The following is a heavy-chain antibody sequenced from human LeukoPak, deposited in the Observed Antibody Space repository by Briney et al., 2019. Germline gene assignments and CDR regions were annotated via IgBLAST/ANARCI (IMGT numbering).Heavy chain of an antibody. J-gene: IGHJ4*02. CDR1: GFTFISYA. V-gene: IGHV3-23*01. D-gene: IGHD1-7*01. CDR3: ARGPGTTSPFDY. Sequence: GGSLRLSCAASGFTFISYAMSWVRQAPGKGLEWVAGFSGGDGTASYADSVKGRFTISRDNSKNTLYLQMNSLRAEDTAVYYCARGPGTTSPFDYWGQGTLVTVSS. CDR2: FSGGDGTA.